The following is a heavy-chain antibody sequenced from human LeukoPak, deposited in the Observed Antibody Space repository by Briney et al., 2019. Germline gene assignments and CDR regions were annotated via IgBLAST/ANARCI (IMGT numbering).Heavy chain of an antibody. CDR1: GRSFSGYY. Sequence: SETLSLTCAVYGRSFSGYYWSWIRQPPGKGLEWIGEINHSGSTNYNPSLKSRVTISVDTSKNQFSLKLSSVTAADTAVYYCARGFGGYCSSTSCYRHWFDPWGQGTLVTVSS. CDR3: ARGFGGYCSSTSCYRHWFDP. D-gene: IGHD2-2*02. V-gene: IGHV4-34*01. CDR2: INHSGST. J-gene: IGHJ5*02.